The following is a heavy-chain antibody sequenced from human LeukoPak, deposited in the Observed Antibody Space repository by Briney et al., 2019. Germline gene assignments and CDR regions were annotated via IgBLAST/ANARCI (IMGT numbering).Heavy chain of an antibody. V-gene: IGHV4-34*01. CDR1: GGSFSGYY. CDR3: ARGGPSELDP. Sequence: SETLSLTCAVYGGSFSGYYWSWIRQPPGSGLEWIGKISRSGNTNYNPSLKSRVTISVDTSKNQFSLKLSSVTAADTGVYYCARGGPSELDPWGQGTLVTVSS. CDR2: ISRSGNT. D-gene: IGHD1-14*01. J-gene: IGHJ5*02.